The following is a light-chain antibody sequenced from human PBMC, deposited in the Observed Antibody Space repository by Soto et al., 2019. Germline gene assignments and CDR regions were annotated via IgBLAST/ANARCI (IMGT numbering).Light chain of an antibody. V-gene: IGKV3-20*01. J-gene: IGKJ5*01. CDR2: GAS. Sequence: IMLTQSPGTLSLSPGERATLSCRASQSVSSSYLAWYQQKPGQAPRLLIYGASSRATGIPDRFSGSGSGTDFTLTISRLEPEDFAVYYCQKYGSSPRAFGQGTRLEIK. CDR3: QKYGSSPRA. CDR1: QSVSSSY.